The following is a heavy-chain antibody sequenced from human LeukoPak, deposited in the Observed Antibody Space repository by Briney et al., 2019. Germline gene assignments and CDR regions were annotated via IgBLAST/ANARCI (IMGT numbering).Heavy chain of an antibody. CDR3: ARAIFGVVDDAFDI. Sequence: PGGSLRLSCAASGFTFSSYWMHWVRQAPGKGLVWVSRINSDGSSTSYADSVKGRFTISRENAKNTLYLQMNSLRAEDTAVYYCARAIFGVVDDAFDIWGQGTMVTVSS. D-gene: IGHD3-3*01. J-gene: IGHJ3*02. CDR2: INSDGSST. CDR1: GFTFSSYW. V-gene: IGHV3-74*01.